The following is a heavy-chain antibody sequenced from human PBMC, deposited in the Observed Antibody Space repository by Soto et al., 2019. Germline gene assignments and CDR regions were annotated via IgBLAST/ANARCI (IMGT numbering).Heavy chain of an antibody. D-gene: IGHD3-16*01. CDR1: GYTLTSYD. V-gene: IGHV1-8*01. CDR2: MNPNSGNT. CDR3: ARGRIGGYWFDP. J-gene: IGHJ5*02. Sequence: ASVKVSCKASGYTLTSYDINWVRQATGQGLEWMGWMNPNSGNTGYAQKFQGRVTMTRITSKSTAYLELSSLRSEDTAVYYCARGRIGGYWFDPWGQGSLVTVSS.